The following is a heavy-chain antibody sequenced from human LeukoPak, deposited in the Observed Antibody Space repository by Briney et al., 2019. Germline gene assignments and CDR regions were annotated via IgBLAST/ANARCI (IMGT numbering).Heavy chain of an antibody. J-gene: IGHJ6*03. Sequence: GGSLRLSCAASGFTFSTYGMHWVRQAPGKGLEWVAFIRYDGSNEYYADSVKGRFTISRDNSKNTLYLQVNSLRTEDTAVYYCAKGFGTYYQYYYYYMDVWGKGTTVTVSS. CDR1: GFTFSTYG. D-gene: IGHD1-26*01. CDR3: AKGFGTYYQYYYYYMDV. V-gene: IGHV3-30*02. CDR2: IRYDGSNE.